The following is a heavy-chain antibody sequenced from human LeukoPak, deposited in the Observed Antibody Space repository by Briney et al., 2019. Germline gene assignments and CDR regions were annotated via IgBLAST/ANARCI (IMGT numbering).Heavy chain of an antibody. CDR3: ASNDILTGSSLHYFDY. V-gene: IGHV4-34*01. CDR1: GGSFSGYY. D-gene: IGHD3-9*01. CDR2: INHSGST. J-gene: IGHJ4*02. Sequence: SETPSLTCAVYGGSFSGYYWSWIRQPPGKGLEWIGEINHSGSTNYNPSLKSRVTISVDTSKNQFSLKLSSVTAADTAVYYCASNDILTGSSLHYFDYWGQGTLVTVSS.